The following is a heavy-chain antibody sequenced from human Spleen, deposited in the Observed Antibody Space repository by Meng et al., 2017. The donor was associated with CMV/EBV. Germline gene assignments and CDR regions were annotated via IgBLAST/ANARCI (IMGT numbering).Heavy chain of an antibody. J-gene: IGHJ6*02. V-gene: IGHV3-11*04. CDR1: GFSFSDYY. D-gene: IGHD6-6*01. Sequence: GGPLRLSCAASGFSFSDYYMSWIRQVPGKGLEWISYISSSGNTIYYADPMKGRFTVSRDNAKNSLYLQVNSLRAEDTAVYYCARRAPRPNYYYYGMDVWGQGTTVTVSS. CDR3: ARRAPRPNYYYYGMDV. CDR2: ISSSGNTI.